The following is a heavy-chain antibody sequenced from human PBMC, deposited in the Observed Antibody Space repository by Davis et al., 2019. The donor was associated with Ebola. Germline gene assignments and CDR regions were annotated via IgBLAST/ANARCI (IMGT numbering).Heavy chain of an antibody. CDR2: ISGSGGTT. V-gene: IGHV3-23*01. D-gene: IGHD2-15*01. J-gene: IGHJ4*02. CDR3: VKGIGGWSDGMDY. Sequence: PGGSLRPSCPASGFTFSSHAMTWVRQAPGQGLAWVSSISGSGGTTSYADSVKGRFTISRDNSKNTVYLQMNSLSAEDTAVYYCVKGIGGWSDGMDYWGQGTLVTVSS. CDR1: GFTFSSHA.